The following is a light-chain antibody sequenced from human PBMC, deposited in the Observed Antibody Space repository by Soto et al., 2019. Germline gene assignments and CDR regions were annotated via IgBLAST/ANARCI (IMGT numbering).Light chain of an antibody. CDR1: ESVRGSS. V-gene: IGKV3-20*01. Sequence: EIVLTQSPGTLSLSPGERATLSCRASESVRGSSLAWYQQRPGQAPKLLIYGASIRATGVPDRFSGSESGTDFTLTVSRLEPEDFAVYYCQHYGSSPRTFVQGTKVEIK. J-gene: IGKJ1*01. CDR3: QHYGSSPRT. CDR2: GAS.